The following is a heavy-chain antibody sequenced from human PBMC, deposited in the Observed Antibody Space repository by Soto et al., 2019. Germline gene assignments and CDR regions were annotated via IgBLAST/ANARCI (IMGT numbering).Heavy chain of an antibody. Sequence: PGGSLRLSCAASGFTFSSYGMHWVRQAPGKGLEWVAVISYDGSNKYYADSVKGRFTISRDNSKNTLYLQMNSLRAEDTAVYYCAKVIWSTSLMATSLYGMDVWGQGTTVTVSS. J-gene: IGHJ6*02. CDR2: ISYDGSNK. CDR1: GFTFSSYG. CDR3: AKVIWSTSLMATSLYGMDV. D-gene: IGHD5-12*01. V-gene: IGHV3-30*18.